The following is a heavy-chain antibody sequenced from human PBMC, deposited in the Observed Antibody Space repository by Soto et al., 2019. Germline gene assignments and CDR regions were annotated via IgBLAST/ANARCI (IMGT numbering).Heavy chain of an antibody. V-gene: IGHV4-34*01. CDR3: ARKVGSSGYWTGFDP. CDR1: GGSFSCYY. Sequence: SETLSLTFAVYGGSFSCYYWSWIRQPPGKGLEWIGEINHSGSTNYNPSLKSRVTISVDTSKNQFSLKLSSVTAADTAVYYCARKVGSSGYWTGFDPWGQGTLVTVSS. CDR2: INHSGST. J-gene: IGHJ5*02. D-gene: IGHD3-22*01.